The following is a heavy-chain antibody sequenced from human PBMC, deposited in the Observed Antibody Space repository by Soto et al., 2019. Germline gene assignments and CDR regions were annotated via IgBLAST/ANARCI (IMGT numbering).Heavy chain of an antibody. J-gene: IGHJ4*02. CDR1: GYTFSRHG. D-gene: IGHD3-3*01. CDR3: ARGADDFSSGYYYEY. Sequence: QVQLVQSGAEVKKPGASVTVSCKASGYTFSRHGISWVRQAPGQGLEWMAWSGNTNYAQKFHGRLTLTTNPSTRTAYMELRSLRSDDTAVYYCARGADDFSSGYYYEYWGQGTLVTVSS. CDR2: SGNT. V-gene: IGHV1-18*04.